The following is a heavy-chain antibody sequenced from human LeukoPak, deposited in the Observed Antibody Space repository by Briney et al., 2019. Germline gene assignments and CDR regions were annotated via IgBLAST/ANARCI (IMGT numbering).Heavy chain of an antibody. CDR1: GSSINVYY. CDR2: IYHSGST. CDR3: ARAAVGATSFFDY. V-gene: IGHV4-38-2*02. Sequence: SETLSLTCTVSGSSINVYYWSWIRQPPGKGLEWIGSIYHSGSTYYNPSLKSRVTIPVDTSKNQFSLKLSSVTAADAAVYYCARAAVGATSFFDYWGQGTLVTVSS. J-gene: IGHJ4*02. D-gene: IGHD1-26*01.